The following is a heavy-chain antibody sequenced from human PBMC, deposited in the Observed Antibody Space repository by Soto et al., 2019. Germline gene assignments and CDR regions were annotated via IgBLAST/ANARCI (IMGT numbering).Heavy chain of an antibody. J-gene: IGHJ4*02. CDR3: ARARCSSGQCYYFDY. Sequence: EVQLVESGEGLVQPGGSLRLSCPASGFTFSSYNIHWIRQAPGKGLEFVSAISRSGDRTYYADSVKGRFTITRDNSKNTVWLQMGSLRAEDMAVYYCARARCSSGQCYYFDYWGRGALVSVSS. CDR1: GFTFSSYN. CDR2: ISRSGDRT. V-gene: IGHV3-64*02. D-gene: IGHD2-15*01.